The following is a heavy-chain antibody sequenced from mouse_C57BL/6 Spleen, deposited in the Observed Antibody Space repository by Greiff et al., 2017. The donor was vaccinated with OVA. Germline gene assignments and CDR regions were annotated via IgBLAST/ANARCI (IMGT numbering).Heavy chain of an antibody. V-gene: IGHV1-64*01. CDR2: IHPNSGST. D-gene: IGHD4-1*01. J-gene: IGHJ2*01. Sequence: VQLQQPGAELVKPGASVKLSCKASGYTFTSYWMHWVKQRPGQGLEWIGMIHPNSGSTNYNEKFKSKATLTVDKSSSTAYMQLSSLTSEDSAVYYCARRGDWGYFDYWGQGTTLTVSS. CDR3: ARRGDWGYFDY. CDR1: GYTFTSYW.